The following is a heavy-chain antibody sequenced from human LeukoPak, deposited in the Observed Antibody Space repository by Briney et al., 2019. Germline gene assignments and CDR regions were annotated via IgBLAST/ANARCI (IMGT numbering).Heavy chain of an antibody. CDR1: GFTFSSYS. Sequence: PGGSLRLSCAASGFTFSSYSMNWVRQAPGKGLEWVSYISSSSSTIYYADSVKGRFTISRDNAKNSLYLQMNSLRAEDTAVYYCARERQGYYDSSPLHWGQGTLVTVSS. CDR3: ARERQGYYDSSPLH. D-gene: IGHD3-22*01. CDR2: ISSSSSTI. J-gene: IGHJ1*01. V-gene: IGHV3-48*04.